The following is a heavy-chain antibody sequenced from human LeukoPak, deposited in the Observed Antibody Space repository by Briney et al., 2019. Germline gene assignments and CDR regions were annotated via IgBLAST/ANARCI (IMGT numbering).Heavy chain of an antibody. D-gene: IGHD3-3*01. CDR1: GFTFSSYA. CDR3: ARDTHPYDFWSGYTDY. J-gene: IGHJ4*02. V-gene: IGHV3-30-3*01. Sequence: GGSLRLSCAASGFTFSSYAMHWVRQAPGKGLEWVAVISYDGSNKCYADSVKGRFTISRDNSKNTLYLQMNSLRAEDTAVYYCARDTHPYDFWSGYTDYWGQGTLVTVSS. CDR2: ISYDGSNK.